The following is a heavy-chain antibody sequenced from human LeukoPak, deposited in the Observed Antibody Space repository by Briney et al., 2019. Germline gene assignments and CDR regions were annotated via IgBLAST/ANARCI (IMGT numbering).Heavy chain of an antibody. CDR2: VSSDATNK. Sequence: GGSLGLSCAASGFTFTNYGMHWVRQAPGKGLEWVAVVSSDATNKYYADSVKGRFTISRENSKNTLYLQMNSLRGEDTAVYYCAKGRVWFGELLFTMDVWGQGTTVTVSS. J-gene: IGHJ6*02. V-gene: IGHV3-30*18. CDR1: GFTFTNYG. CDR3: AKGRVWFGELLFTMDV. D-gene: IGHD3-10*01.